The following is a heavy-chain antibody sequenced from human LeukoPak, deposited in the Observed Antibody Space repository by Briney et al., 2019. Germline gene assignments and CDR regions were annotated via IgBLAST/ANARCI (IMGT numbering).Heavy chain of an antibody. CDR2: INSDGSST. CDR3: ASSITIYGVVSRFDY. J-gene: IGHJ4*02. D-gene: IGHD3-3*01. V-gene: IGHV3-74*01. CDR1: GFTFNTYW. Sequence: GGSLRLSCAASGFTFNTYWMHWVRHAPGKGLVWVSHINSDGSSTNYADSVKGRFTISRDNAKNTLYLQMNSLRAEDTAVYYCASSITIYGVVSRFDYWGQGTLVTVSS.